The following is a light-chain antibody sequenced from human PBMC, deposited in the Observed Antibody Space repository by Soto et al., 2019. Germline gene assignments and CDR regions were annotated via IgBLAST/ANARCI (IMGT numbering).Light chain of an antibody. CDR3: SSYKTSSTVVV. J-gene: IGLJ2*01. Sequence: QSALTHPASVSGSPGQSITISCTGTSSDVGGYNYVSWYQQYPGKAPKLMIFGVSDRPSGVSNRFSGSKSGNTASLTISGLQAEDEADYYCSSYKTSSTVVVFGGGTKLTVL. V-gene: IGLV2-14*01. CDR1: SSDVGGYNY. CDR2: GVS.